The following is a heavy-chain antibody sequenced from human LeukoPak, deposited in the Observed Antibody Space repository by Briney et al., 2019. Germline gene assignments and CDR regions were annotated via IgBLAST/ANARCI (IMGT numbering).Heavy chain of an antibody. D-gene: IGHD6-6*01. CDR3: ARVRVAARPDDAFDI. Sequence: SETLSLTCTVSGGPISSGGYYWSWIRQHPGKGLEWIGYIYYSGSTYYNPSLKSRVTISVDTSKNQLSLKLSSVTAADTAVYYCARVRVAARPDDAFDIWGQGTMVTVSS. CDR2: IYYSGST. J-gene: IGHJ3*02. V-gene: IGHV4-31*03. CDR1: GGPISSGGYY.